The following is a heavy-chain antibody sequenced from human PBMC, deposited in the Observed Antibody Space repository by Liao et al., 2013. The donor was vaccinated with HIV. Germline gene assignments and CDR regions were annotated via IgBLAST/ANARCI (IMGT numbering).Heavy chain of an antibody. J-gene: IGHJ2*01. CDR3: ARVPNYWYFDL. V-gene: IGHV4-4*07. Sequence: QVQLQESGPGLVKPSETLSLTCIVSGDSISNNYWNWIRQTDAKGLEWIGRIYSTGFASYNPSLKSRVTMSLDTAKNQFSLRLTSVTAADTAVYFCARVPNYWYFDLWGLAPWSLSPQ. CDR1: GDSISNNY. CDR2: IYSTGFA.